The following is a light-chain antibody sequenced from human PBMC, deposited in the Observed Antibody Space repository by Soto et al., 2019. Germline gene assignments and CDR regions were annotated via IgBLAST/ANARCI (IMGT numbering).Light chain of an antibody. J-gene: IGKJ1*01. CDR2: KAS. CDR1: QSISSW. Sequence: DIQLPQSPSTLSASVGDRVTITCRASQSISSWLAWYQQKPGKAPKLLIYKASSLESGVPSRFSGSGSGTEFTLTISSLQPDDFATYYCQQYNSPVTFGQGTKV. CDR3: QQYNSPVT. V-gene: IGKV1-5*03.